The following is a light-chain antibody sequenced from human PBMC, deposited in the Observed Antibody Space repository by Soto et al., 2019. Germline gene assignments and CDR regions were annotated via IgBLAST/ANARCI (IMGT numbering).Light chain of an antibody. CDR2: SNN. Sequence: QSVLTQPPSASGTPGQSVTISCSGSSSNIGSNTVNWYQQLPGTAPKLLIYSNNQRPSGVPDRFSGSKSGTSTSLAISGLQSEDEADYYCSAWDDSLNVLYVFGTGTKATVL. V-gene: IGLV1-44*01. CDR1: SSNIGSNT. J-gene: IGLJ1*01. CDR3: SAWDDSLNVLYV.